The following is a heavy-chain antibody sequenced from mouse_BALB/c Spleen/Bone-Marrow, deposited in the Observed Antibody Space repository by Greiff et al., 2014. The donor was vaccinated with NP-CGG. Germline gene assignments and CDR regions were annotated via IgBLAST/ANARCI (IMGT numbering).Heavy chain of an antibody. J-gene: IGHJ2*01. CDR3: ARYRLGTYFDY. Sequence: EVMLVESGAELVKPGASVKLSCTASGFNIKDTYMHWVKQRPEQGLEWIGRIDPANGNTKYDPKFQGKATITADTSSNTAYLQLGSLTSEDTAVYYCARYRLGTYFDYWGQGTTLTVSS. CDR2: IDPANGNT. CDR1: GFNIKDTY. D-gene: IGHD2-14*01. V-gene: IGHV14-3*02.